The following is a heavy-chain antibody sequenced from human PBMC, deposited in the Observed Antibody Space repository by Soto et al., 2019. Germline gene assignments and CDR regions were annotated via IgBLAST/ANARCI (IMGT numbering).Heavy chain of an antibody. CDR1: GGTFSSYA. CDR2: IIPIFGTA. J-gene: IGHJ6*02. V-gene: IGHV1-69*13. D-gene: IGHD6-13*01. Sequence: SVKVSCKASGGTFSSYAISWVRQAPGQGLEWMGGIIPIFGTANYAQKFQGRVTITADESTSTAYMELSSLRSEDTAVYYCARQLAAAEMLYYYGMDVWGQGTTVTVS. CDR3: ARQLAAAEMLYYYGMDV.